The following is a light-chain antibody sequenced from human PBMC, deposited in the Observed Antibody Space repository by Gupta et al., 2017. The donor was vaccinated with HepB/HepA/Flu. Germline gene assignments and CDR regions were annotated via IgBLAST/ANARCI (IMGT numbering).Light chain of an antibody. CDR2: DVS. J-gene: IGLJ3*02. CDR3: SSYTSSSTLGV. CDR1: STDVGGYHY. Sequence: SARTQPAAVSGSPGQSITIPCTGTSTDVGGYHYVSWYQQHPGKAPKLMIYDVSNRPSGVSNRFSGSKSGNTASLTIXGXQAEDEXDYYCSSYTSSSTLGVFGGGTKLTVL. V-gene: IGLV2-14*03.